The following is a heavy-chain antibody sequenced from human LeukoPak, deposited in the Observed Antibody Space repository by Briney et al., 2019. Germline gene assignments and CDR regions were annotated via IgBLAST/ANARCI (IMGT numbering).Heavy chain of an antibody. J-gene: IGHJ3*02. CDR1: GDSISSSNW. Sequence: SETLSLTCAVSGDSISSSNWWSWVRQPPGKGLEWIGQIYHSGSTNYNPSLKSRVTISLDKSKNQFSLELTSVTAADTAVYYCARYLHYYDSSGLSTHDAFDIWGQGTMVTVSS. CDR2: IYHSGST. CDR3: ARYLHYYDSSGLSTHDAFDI. D-gene: IGHD3-22*01. V-gene: IGHV4-4*02.